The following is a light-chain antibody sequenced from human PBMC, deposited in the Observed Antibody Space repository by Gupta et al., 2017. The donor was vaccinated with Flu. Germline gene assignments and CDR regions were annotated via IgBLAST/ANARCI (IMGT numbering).Light chain of an antibody. CDR2: SAS. J-gene: IGKJ2*01. Sequence: PSFLAASVGDRVTITCRASQGVRSYVGWYQQKPGKAPKLLIYSASTLQSGLPSRFSGRGSGTEYTLTIKGLQPEDFATYFCQQVHSYPYTFGQGTKLEIK. CDR1: QGVRSY. V-gene: IGKV1-9*01. CDR3: QQVHSYPYT.